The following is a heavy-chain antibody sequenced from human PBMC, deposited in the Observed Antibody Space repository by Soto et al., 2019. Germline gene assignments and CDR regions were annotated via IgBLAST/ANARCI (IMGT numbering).Heavy chain of an antibody. CDR3: ARERGGGFGDV. J-gene: IGHJ6*02. V-gene: IGHV3-74*01. D-gene: IGHD3-10*01. CDR2: ITSDGSST. Sequence: EVQLVESGGGLVQPGGSLRLSCAASGFTFSSYYMNWVRQAPGKGLVWVARITSDGSSTTYADSVKGRFTISRDNAKNTRYLQMNSLRAEDTAVYSCARERGGGFGDVWGQGTTFTASS. CDR1: GFTFSSYY.